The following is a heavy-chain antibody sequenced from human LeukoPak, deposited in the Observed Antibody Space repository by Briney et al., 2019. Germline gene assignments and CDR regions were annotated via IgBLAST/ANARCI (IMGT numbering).Heavy chain of an antibody. CDR3: ARTWTYSHGYPGRVEGYYFDY. Sequence: ASVKVSCKASGYTFTSYGISWVRQAPGQGLEWLGWISAYNGNTNYAQKPQGRVTMTTDTSTSTAYMELRSLRSDDTAVYYCARTWTYSHGYPGRVEGYYFDYWGQGTLVTVSS. CDR2: ISAYNGNT. J-gene: IGHJ4*02. V-gene: IGHV1-18*04. D-gene: IGHD5-18*01. CDR1: GYTFTSYG.